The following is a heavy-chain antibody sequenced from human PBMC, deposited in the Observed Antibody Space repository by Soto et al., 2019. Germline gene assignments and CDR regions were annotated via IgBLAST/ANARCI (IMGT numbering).Heavy chain of an antibody. D-gene: IGHD3-16*02. CDR2: INPNSGNT. Sequence: ASGRVCCRAAGCTCTSHGISWVRQATGQGLEYLGWINPNSGNTNYVKKVQGRVTMTRDTSTNTAYMELRSLRSDDTPVYYCAREDSINAIRYLAHRAQGTLVPVSS. J-gene: IGHJ4*02. CDR1: GCTCTSHG. CDR3: AREDSINAIRYLAH. V-gene: IGHV1-18*01.